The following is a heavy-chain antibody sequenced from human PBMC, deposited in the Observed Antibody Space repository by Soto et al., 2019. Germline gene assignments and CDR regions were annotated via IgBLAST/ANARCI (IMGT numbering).Heavy chain of an antibody. Sequence: QVHLVQSGAEVKKAGASVKVSCKASGYTFTGYYIHWVRQAPGQGFEWVGWINPSTGGTSYAQKFQGRVTVNRDTSISTVYMELSSLRSEDTAVYYCARDGRSSYSSGWYYFDYWGQGTLVTVSS. V-gene: IGHV1-2*02. J-gene: IGHJ4*02. CDR2: INPSTGGT. CDR1: GYTFTGYY. D-gene: IGHD6-19*01. CDR3: ARDGRSSYSSGWYYFDY.